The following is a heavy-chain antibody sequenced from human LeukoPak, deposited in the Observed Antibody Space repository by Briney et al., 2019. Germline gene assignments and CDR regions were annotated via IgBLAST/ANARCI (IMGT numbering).Heavy chain of an antibody. J-gene: IGHJ4*02. CDR3: ARGIDGYDPHFDY. Sequence: SETLSLTCAVYGGSFSGYYWSWFRQPPGKGLEWIGEINHSGSTNYNPSLKSRVTISVDTSKNQFSLKLSSVTAADTAVYYCARGIDGYDPHFDYWGQGTLVTVSS. V-gene: IGHV4-34*01. CDR1: GGSFSGYY. D-gene: IGHD5-12*01. CDR2: INHSGST.